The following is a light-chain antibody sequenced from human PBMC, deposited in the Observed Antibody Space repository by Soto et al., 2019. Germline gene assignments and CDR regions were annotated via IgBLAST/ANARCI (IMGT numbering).Light chain of an antibody. CDR3: AAWDDSLKGHV. CDR2: SNN. V-gene: IGLV1-47*02. CDR1: SSTVGRNY. Sequence: QSVLTQPPSASGTAGQWVTISCSGSSSTVGRNYVYWYQQLPGTAPKLLIYSNNQRPSGVPDRFSGSKSGTSASRAISGLRSEDEGDYDCAAWDDSLKGHVFATGTKVTVL. J-gene: IGLJ1*01.